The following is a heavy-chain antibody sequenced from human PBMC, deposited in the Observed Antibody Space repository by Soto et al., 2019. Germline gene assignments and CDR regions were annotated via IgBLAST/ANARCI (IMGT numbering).Heavy chain of an antibody. CDR3: AVGYCSSTSCHTINWFDP. J-gene: IGHJ5*02. CDR2: MNPNSGNT. V-gene: IGHV1-8*01. D-gene: IGHD2-2*01. CDR1: GYTFTSYD. Sequence: ASVKVSCKASGYTFTSYDINWVRQATGQGLEWMGWMNPNSGNTGYAQKLQGRVTMTRNTSISTAYMELSSLRSEDTAVYYCAVGYCSSTSCHTINWFDPWGQGTLVTVSS.